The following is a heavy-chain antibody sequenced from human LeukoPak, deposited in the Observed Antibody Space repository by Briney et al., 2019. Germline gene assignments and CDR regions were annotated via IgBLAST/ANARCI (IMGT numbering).Heavy chain of an antibody. CDR1: GFTFSSYS. Sequence: GGSPRLPCAASGFTFSSYSMNWVRQAPGKGLEWVSYISSSSSTIYYADSVRGRFTISRDNAKNSLYLQMNSLRAEDTAVYYCAREAYWGQGTLVTVSS. CDR2: ISSSSSTI. V-gene: IGHV3-48*01. CDR3: AREAY. J-gene: IGHJ4*02.